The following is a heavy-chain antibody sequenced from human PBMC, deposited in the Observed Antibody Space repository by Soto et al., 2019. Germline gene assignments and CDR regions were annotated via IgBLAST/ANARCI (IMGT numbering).Heavy chain of an antibody. CDR3: ARGPAGIAAQVFDY. CDR1: GGTFSSYA. D-gene: IGHD6-13*01. CDR2: IIPIFGTA. J-gene: IGHJ4*02. Sequence: ASVKVSCKASGGTFSSYAISWVRQAPGQGLEWMGGIIPIFGTANYAQKFQGRVTITADKSTSTAYMELSSLRSEDTAVYYCARGPAGIAAQVFDYWGQGTLVTVS. V-gene: IGHV1-69*06.